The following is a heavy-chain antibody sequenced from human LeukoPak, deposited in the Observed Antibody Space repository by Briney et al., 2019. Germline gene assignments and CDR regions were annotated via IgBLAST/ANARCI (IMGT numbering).Heavy chain of an antibody. Sequence: GGSLRFSGAASGFTFSNYAMSWVRQAPGEGLEWVSAISGSGSTYYVDSVKGRFTISRDNSKNTLYLQMNTLRAEDTAVYRCAKPYKYSSGLLFDFWGQGTLVTVSS. V-gene: IGHV3-23*01. CDR3: AKPYKYSSGLLFDF. CDR1: GFTFSNYA. J-gene: IGHJ4*02. CDR2: ISGSGST. D-gene: IGHD6-19*01.